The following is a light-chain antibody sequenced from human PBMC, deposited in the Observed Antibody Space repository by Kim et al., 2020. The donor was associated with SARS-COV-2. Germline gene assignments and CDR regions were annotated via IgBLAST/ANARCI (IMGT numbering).Light chain of an antibody. V-gene: IGLV10-54*01. J-gene: IGLJ3*02. CDR1: SNNVGYQG. CDR2: RNN. Sequence: TATLTCTGNSNNVGYQGAGWLQQHQGHPPKLLSYRNNNRPSGISDRFSASRSGSTASLTITGLQPEDEADYYCSAWDTSLSGCVSGGGTRLTV. CDR3: SAWDTSLSGCV.